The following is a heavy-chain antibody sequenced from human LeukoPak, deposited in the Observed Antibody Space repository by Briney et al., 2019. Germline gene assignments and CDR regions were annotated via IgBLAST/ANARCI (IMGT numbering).Heavy chain of an antibody. V-gene: IGHV3-30*18. Sequence: PGGSLRLSCAASGFTFSSYVVHWVRQAPGKGLEWVAVISSDGSNKYYADSVKGRLTISRDNSQNTLYLQMNSLRDEDTAVYYCAKNEGGWYSYGYSLDYWGQGTLVTVSS. D-gene: IGHD5-18*01. CDR1: GFTFSSYV. J-gene: IGHJ4*02. CDR3: AKNEGGWYSYGYSLDY. CDR2: ISSDGSNK.